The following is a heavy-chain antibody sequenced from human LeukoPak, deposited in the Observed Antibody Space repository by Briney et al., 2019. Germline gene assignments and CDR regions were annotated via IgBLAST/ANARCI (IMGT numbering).Heavy chain of an antibody. CDR3: AAINIAQLPIRVY. CDR2: IIYDGDSE. V-gene: IGHV3-30*04. D-gene: IGHD5-24*01. Sequence: GGSLRVSCGAYGFTFDTYNMHWVRQAPGKGLEWVAMIIYDGDSESYADTVKGRFTISRDNSKNLLYLHMNSLRVEDTAVYYCAAINIAQLPIRVYWGQGTLVTVSS. J-gene: IGHJ4*02. CDR1: GFTFDTYN.